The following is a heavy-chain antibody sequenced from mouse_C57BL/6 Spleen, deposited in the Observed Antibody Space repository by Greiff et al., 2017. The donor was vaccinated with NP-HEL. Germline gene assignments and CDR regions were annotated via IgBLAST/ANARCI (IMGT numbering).Heavy chain of an antibody. CDR3: ARWDDGDYDYAMDY. CDR2: IYPRSGNT. CDR1: GYTFTSYG. V-gene: IGHV1-81*01. D-gene: IGHD2-3*01. J-gene: IGHJ4*01. Sequence: VQLQQSGAELARPGASVKLSCKASGYTFTSYGISWVKQRTGQGLEWIGEIYPRSGNTYYNEKFKGKATLTADKSSSTAYMELRSLTSEDSAVYFCARWDDGDYDYAMDYWGQGTSVTVSS.